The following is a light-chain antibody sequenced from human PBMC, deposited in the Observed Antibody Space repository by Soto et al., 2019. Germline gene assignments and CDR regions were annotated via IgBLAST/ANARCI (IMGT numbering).Light chain of an antibody. CDR1: NIGSTS. CDR2: YDS. Sequence: SSELTQPPSVSVAPGKTARITCGGNNIGSTSVHWYHQKPGQAPMLVIYYDSDRPSGIPERFSGSNSGNTATLTISRVEAGDEADYYCQVWDSSSGVVFGGGTKLTVL. CDR3: QVWDSSSGVV. V-gene: IGLV3-21*04. J-gene: IGLJ2*01.